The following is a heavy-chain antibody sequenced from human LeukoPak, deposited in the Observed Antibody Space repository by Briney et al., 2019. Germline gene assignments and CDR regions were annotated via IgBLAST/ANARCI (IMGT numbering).Heavy chain of an antibody. J-gene: IGHJ3*02. Sequence: SPSLSPTRALDGGSVSSYCCSWVSLPAGTWRGSIGDMNHRASPKYDPSLKSRVTISVDTSKNQFTLKLSSVTAADTAVYYCARVTSGPNDAFDIWGQGTMVTVSS. D-gene: IGHD4-11*01. CDR2: MNHRASP. CDR1: GGSVSSYC. CDR3: ARVTSGPNDAFDI. V-gene: IGHV4-34*01.